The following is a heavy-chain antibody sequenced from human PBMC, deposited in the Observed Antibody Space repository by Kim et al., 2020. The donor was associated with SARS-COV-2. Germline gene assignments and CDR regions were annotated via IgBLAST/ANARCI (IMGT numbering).Heavy chain of an antibody. D-gene: IGHD6-19*01. Sequence: AESVKGRFTISGDNSKNTLYLQMSSLRAEDTAVYYCVKDSIAVAGTSFDYWGQGTLVTVSS. CDR3: VKDSIAVAGTSFDY. V-gene: IGHV3-64D*06. J-gene: IGHJ4*02.